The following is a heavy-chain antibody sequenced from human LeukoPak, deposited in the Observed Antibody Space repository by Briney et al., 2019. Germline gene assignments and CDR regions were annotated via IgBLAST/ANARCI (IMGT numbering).Heavy chain of an antibody. D-gene: IGHD6-19*01. CDR2: ISSSSSYI. CDR3: AKKAVAGFSYYYYYMDV. Sequence: GGSLRLSCAASGFTFSSYSMNWVRQAPGKGLEWVSSISSSSSYIYYADSVKGRFTISRDNAKNSLYLQMNSLRAEDTAVYYCAKKAVAGFSYYYYYMDVWGKGTTVTISS. J-gene: IGHJ6*03. V-gene: IGHV3-21*01. CDR1: GFTFSSYS.